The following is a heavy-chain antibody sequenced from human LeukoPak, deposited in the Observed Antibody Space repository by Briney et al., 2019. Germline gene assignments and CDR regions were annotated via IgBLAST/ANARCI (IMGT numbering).Heavy chain of an antibody. D-gene: IGHD2-15*01. Sequence: GGSLRLSCAASGFIFSNDAMHWVRQAPGKGLEWVAVIWYDGSNKYYADSVKGRFTISRDNSKNTLYLQMNSLRAEDTAVYYCARCIGYCRIYGMDVWGQGTTVTVSS. CDR3: ARCIGYCRIYGMDV. J-gene: IGHJ6*02. CDR1: GFIFSNDA. V-gene: IGHV3-33*01. CDR2: IWYDGSNK.